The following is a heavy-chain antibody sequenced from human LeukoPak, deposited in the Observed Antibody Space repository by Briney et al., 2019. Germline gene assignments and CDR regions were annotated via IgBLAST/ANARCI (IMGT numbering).Heavy chain of an antibody. D-gene: IGHD2-15*01. CDR3: ARDSADSYYYYGMDV. Sequence: SETLSLTCAVYGGSFRGYSWSWIRQPPGKGLEWIGEINHSGSTNYNPSLKSRVTLSVDTSKNQFSLKLSSVTAADTAVYYCARDSADSYYYYGMDVWGQGTTVTVSS. CDR2: INHSGST. CDR1: GGSFRGYS. J-gene: IGHJ6*02. V-gene: IGHV4-34*01.